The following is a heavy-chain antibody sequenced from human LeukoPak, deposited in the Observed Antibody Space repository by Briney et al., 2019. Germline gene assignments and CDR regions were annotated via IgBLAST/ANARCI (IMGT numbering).Heavy chain of an antibody. CDR1: GGSFSSFH. D-gene: IGHD6-13*01. Sequence: SETLSLTCAVYGGSFSSFHWSWIRQPPGKELEWIGEIRHTGQTNYNPSLKSRVTISVDTSKNQFSLNMSSVTAADTAVYYCARGRYSSSWTLPGVNWGQGTLVTVSS. CDR2: IRHTGQT. CDR3: ARGRYSSSWTLPGVN. J-gene: IGHJ4*02. V-gene: IGHV4-34*01.